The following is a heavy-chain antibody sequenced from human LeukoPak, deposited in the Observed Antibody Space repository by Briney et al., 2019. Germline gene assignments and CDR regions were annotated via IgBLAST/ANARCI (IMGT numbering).Heavy chain of an antibody. CDR2: INPNSGGT. Sequence: GASVKVSXKASGYTFTGYYMHWVRQAPGQGLEWMGRINPNSGGTNYAQKFQGRVTMTRDTSISTAYMELSRLRSDDTAVYYCARDIAAAGTVDGAFDIWGQGTMVTVSS. J-gene: IGHJ3*02. D-gene: IGHD6-13*01. CDR1: GYTFTGYY. V-gene: IGHV1-2*06. CDR3: ARDIAAAGTVDGAFDI.